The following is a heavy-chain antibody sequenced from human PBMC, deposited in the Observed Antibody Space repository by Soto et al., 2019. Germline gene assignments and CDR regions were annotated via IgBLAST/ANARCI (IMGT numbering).Heavy chain of an antibody. Sequence: SETLSLTCTVSGGSISSYYWSWIRQPPGKGLEWIGYIYYSGSTNYNPSLKSRVTISVDTSKNQFSLKLSSVTAADTAVYYCAREATRRVTMVRGVYGMDVWGQGTTVTVSS. V-gene: IGHV4-59*12. J-gene: IGHJ6*02. CDR2: IYYSGST. CDR3: AREATRRVTMVRGVYGMDV. D-gene: IGHD3-10*01. CDR1: GGSISSYY.